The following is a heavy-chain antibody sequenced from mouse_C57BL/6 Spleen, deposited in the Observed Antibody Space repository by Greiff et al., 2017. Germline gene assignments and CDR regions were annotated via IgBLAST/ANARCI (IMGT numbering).Heavy chain of an antibody. CDR3: ARNTTVVAPWYFDV. J-gene: IGHJ1*03. D-gene: IGHD1-1*01. CDR1: GFTFSSYT. CDR2: ISGGGGNT. Sequence: EVKLMESGGGLVKPGGSLKLSCAASGFTFSSYTMSWVRQTPEKRLEWVATISGGGGNTYYPDSVKGRFTISRDNAKNTLYLQMSSLRSEDTALYYCARNTTVVAPWYFDVWGTGTTVTVSS. V-gene: IGHV5-9*01.